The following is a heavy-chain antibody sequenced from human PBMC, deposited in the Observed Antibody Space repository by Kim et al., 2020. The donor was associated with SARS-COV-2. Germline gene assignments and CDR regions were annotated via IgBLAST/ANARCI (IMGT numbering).Heavy chain of an antibody. Sequence: SETLSLTCTVSGGSISSYYWSWIRQPPGKGLEWIGYIYYSGSTNYNPSLKSRVTISVDTSKNQFSLKLSSMTAADTAVYYCARAAVVVPAAIGYYFDYWG. J-gene: IGHJ4*01. CDR1: GGSISSYY. CDR2: IYYSGST. CDR3: ARAAVVVPAAIGYYFDY. V-gene: IGHV4-59*01. D-gene: IGHD2-2*02.